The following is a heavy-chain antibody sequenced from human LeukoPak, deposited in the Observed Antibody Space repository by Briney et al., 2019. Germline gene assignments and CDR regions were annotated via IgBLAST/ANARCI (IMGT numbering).Heavy chain of an antibody. V-gene: IGHV3-30*18. CDR2: ISYDGSNK. D-gene: IGHD4-17*01. CDR1: GFTFSSYG. Sequence: GRSLRLSCAASGFTFSSYGMHWVRQAPGKGLEWVAVISYDGSNKYYADSVKGRFTISRDNSKNALYLQMNSLRAEDTAVYYCAKDQGGDYDYYYYGMDVWGQGTTVTVSS. CDR3: AKDQGGDYDYYYYGMDV. J-gene: IGHJ6*02.